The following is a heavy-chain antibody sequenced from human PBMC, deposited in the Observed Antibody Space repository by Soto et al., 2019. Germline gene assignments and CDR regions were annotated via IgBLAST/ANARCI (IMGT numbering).Heavy chain of an antibody. Sequence: GGSLRLSCAASGFTFSSYSMNWVRQAPGKGLEWVSYISSSSSTIYYADSVKGRFTISRDNAKNSLYLQMNSLRAEDTAVYYCARIGNGIAAVMDVWGKGTTVTVSS. CDR2: ISSSSSTI. D-gene: IGHD6-25*01. J-gene: IGHJ6*03. V-gene: IGHV3-48*01. CDR1: GFTFSSYS. CDR3: ARIGNGIAAVMDV.